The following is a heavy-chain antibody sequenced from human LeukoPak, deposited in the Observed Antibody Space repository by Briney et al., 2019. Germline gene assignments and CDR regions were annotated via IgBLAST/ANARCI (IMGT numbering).Heavy chain of an antibody. CDR3: ARSYHDSSGYRFDY. J-gene: IGHJ4*01. Sequence: PSETLSLTCTVSGASLSRNSWSWIRQPPGKGLVWLGSVFYTGRTNYNPSLKRPITMSVDTSKNQFSLRLTSVTAADTAVYYCARSYHDSSGYRFDYWGSGILVTVSS. V-gene: IGHV4-59*08. D-gene: IGHD3-22*01. CDR2: VFYTGRT. CDR1: GASLSRNS.